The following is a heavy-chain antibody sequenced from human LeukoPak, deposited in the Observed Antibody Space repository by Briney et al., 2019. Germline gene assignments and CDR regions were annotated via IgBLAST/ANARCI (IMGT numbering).Heavy chain of an antibody. CDR1: GGSISSYY. J-gene: IGHJ6*02. V-gene: IGHV4-59*01. Sequence: SETLSLTCTVSGGSISSYYWSLIRQPPGKGLEWIGYIYYSGSTNYNPSLKSRVTISVDTSKNQFSLKLSSVTAADTAVYYCAGVPGIYYYYGMDVWGQGTTVTVSS. CDR3: AGVPGIYYYYGMDV. CDR2: IYYSGST. D-gene: IGHD3-10*01.